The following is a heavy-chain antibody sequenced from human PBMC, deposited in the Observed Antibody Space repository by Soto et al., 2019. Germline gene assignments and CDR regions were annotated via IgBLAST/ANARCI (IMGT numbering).Heavy chain of an antibody. J-gene: IGHJ6*02. V-gene: IGHV4-59*01. Sequence: SETMSLTCTVCGGSISSYYWSWIRQPPGKGLEWIGYIYYSGSTNYNPSLKSRVTISVDTSKNQFSLKLSSVTAADTAVYYCARGPTVRYYYYGMDVWGQGTTVTVSS. CDR2: IYYSGST. CDR1: GGSISSYY. CDR3: ARGPTVRYYYYGMDV. D-gene: IGHD4-17*01.